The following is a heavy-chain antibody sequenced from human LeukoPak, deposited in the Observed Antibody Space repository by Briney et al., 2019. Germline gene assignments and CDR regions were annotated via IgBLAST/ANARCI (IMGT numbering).Heavy chain of an antibody. J-gene: IGHJ4*02. Sequence: GGSLRLSCAASGFTFSSYAMSWVRQAPGKGLEWVSGISGSGGHTYYADSVKGRFTISRDSSKNTLYLQMNSLRAEDTAVYYCAKTGRYSADYFDYRGQGTQVTVSS. V-gene: IGHV3-23*01. CDR1: GFTFSSYA. CDR3: AKTGRYSADYFDY. D-gene: IGHD5-12*01. CDR2: ISGSGGHT.